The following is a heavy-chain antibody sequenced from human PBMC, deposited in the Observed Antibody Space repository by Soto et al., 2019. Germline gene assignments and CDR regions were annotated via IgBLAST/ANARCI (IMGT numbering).Heavy chain of an antibody. J-gene: IGHJ4*02. V-gene: IGHV3-21*01. CDR1: GFTFSSYS. CDR2: ISSSSSYI. CDR3: ARDYSSSWPSAFDY. Sequence: PGGSLRLSCAASGFTFSSYSMNWVRQAPGKGLEWVSSISSSSSYIYYEDSVKGRFTISRDNAKNSLYLQMNSLRAEDTAVYYCARDYSSSWPSAFDYWGQGTLVTVSS. D-gene: IGHD6-13*01.